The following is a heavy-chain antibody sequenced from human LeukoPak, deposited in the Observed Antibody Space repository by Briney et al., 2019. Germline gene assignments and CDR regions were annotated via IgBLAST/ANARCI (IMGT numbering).Heavy chain of an antibody. CDR2: INPNSGGS. CDR1: GYTFTAYY. V-gene: IGHV1-2*02. Sequence: GASVKVSCKASGYTFTAYYMHWVRQASGQGLEWMGWINPNSGGSDYAQKFQGRVTMTRDTSISTAYMELSSLRSDDTAVYYCARSDSSGWLDYWGQGTLVTVSS. J-gene: IGHJ4*02. D-gene: IGHD6-19*01. CDR3: ARSDSSGWLDY.